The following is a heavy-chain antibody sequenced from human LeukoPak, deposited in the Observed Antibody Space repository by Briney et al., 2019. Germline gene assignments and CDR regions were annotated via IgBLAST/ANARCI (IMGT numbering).Heavy chain of an antibody. D-gene: IGHD3-3*01. CDR1: GFTFSSYG. Sequence: PGGSLRLSCAASGFTFSSYGMHWVRQAPGKGLEWVAVISYDGSNKYYADSVKGRFTIFRDNSKNTLYLQMNSLRAEDTAVYYCAKGGTYYDFWSGFYLLDYWGQGTLVTVSS. V-gene: IGHV3-30*18. J-gene: IGHJ4*02. CDR2: ISYDGSNK. CDR3: AKGGTYYDFWSGFYLLDY.